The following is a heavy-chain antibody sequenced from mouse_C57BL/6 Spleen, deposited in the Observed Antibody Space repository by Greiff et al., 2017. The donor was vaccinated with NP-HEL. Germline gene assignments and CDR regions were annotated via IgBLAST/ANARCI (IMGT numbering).Heavy chain of an antibody. D-gene: IGHD1-1*01. CDR2: IDPSDSYT. Sequence: QVQLQQPGAELVKPGASVKLSCKASGYTFTSYWMQWVKQRPGQGLEWIGEIDPSDSYTNYNQKFKGKATLTVDTSSSTAYMQLSSLTSEYSAVYYCARICYYGSSYAMDYWGQGTSVTVST. CDR1: GYTFTSYW. J-gene: IGHJ4*01. CDR3: ARICYYGSSYAMDY. V-gene: IGHV1-50*01.